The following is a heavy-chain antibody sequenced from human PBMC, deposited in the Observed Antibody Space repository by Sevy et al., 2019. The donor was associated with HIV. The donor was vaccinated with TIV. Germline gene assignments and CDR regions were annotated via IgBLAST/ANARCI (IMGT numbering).Heavy chain of an antibody. D-gene: IGHD3-16*01. CDR2: IYSGGST. J-gene: IGHJ3*02. V-gene: IGHV3-53*01. CDR3: ATERFVGWLQRTGAFDI. CDR1: GFTVSSNY. Sequence: GGSLRLSCAASGFTVSSNYMSWVRQAPGKGLEWVSVIYSGGSTYYADSVKGRFTTSRDNSKNTLYLQMNSLRAEDTAVYYCATERFVGWLQRTGAFDIWGQGTMVTVSS.